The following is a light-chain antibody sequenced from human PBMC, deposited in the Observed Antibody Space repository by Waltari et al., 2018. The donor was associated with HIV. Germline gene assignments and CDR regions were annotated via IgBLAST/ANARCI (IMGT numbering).Light chain of an antibody. CDR1: RSNIGTNY. CDR3: ATWDDSLGFWL. V-gene: IGLV1-47*02. J-gene: IGLJ3*02. Sequence: QSVLTQPPSASRNPGQRVTISCSGSRSNIGTNYVYWYRPVPGTAPKLLIYSDDAWPSGVPDRFSGSKSGSSASLAISGLLSEDESDYHCATWDDSLGFWLFGGGTKLTVL. CDR2: SDD.